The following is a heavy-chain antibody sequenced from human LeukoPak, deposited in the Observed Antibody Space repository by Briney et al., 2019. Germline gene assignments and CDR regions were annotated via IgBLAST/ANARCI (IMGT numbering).Heavy chain of an antibody. V-gene: IGHV4-30-2*01. D-gene: IGHD3-3*01. Sequence: SQTLSLTCAVSGGSISSGGYSWSWIRQPPGKGLEWIGYIYHSGSTYYNPSLKSRVTISVDRSKNQFSLKLTSVTAADTAVYYCGSRRTAMFGVIKGPIDYWGQGTLVTVSS. J-gene: IGHJ4*02. CDR2: IYHSGST. CDR3: GSRRTAMFGVIKGPIDY. CDR1: GGSISSGGYS.